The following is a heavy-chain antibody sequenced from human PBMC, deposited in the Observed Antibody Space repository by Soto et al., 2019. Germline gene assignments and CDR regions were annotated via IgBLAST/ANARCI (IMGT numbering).Heavy chain of an antibody. V-gene: IGHV3-11*05. CDR2: MSSSSSYT. D-gene: IGHD3-10*01. J-gene: IGHJ6*02. CDR1: GFTFSDYY. CDR3: ARGWFGELSPYYYCMDV. Sequence: QVQLVESGGGLVKAGGSLRLSCAASGFTFSDYYMSWIRQAPGKGLEWVSHMSSSSSYTNYADSVKGRFTISRDNAKNSLDLQMNSLRAEDTAVYYCARGWFGELSPYYYCMDVRGQGTTVTDS.